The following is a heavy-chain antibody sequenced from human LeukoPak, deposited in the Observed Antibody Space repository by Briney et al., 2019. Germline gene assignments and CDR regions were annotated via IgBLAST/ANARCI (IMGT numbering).Heavy chain of an antibody. CDR3: ARDMVRGVITTPGY. CDR1: GFTFSNYN. V-gene: IGHV3-48*04. CDR2: ISSDSSAT. D-gene: IGHD3-10*01. J-gene: IGHJ4*02. Sequence: GGSLRLSCAASGFTFSNYNMNWVRQAPGKGLEWVSLISSDSSATHYADSVKGRFTISRDNAKNSLYLQMNSLRAEDTAVYYCARDMVRGVITTPGYWGQGTLVTVSS.